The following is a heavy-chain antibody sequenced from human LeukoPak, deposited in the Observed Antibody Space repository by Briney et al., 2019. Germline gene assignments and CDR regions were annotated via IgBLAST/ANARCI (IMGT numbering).Heavy chain of an antibody. CDR2: IYYSGST. J-gene: IGHJ3*02. V-gene: IGHV4-30-4*01. D-gene: IGHD3-22*01. Sequence: SQTLSLTCTVSGGSISSGVYYWRWIRQPPGKGLEWIGYIYYSGSTYYNPSLKSRVTISVDTSKNQFSLKLSSVTAADTAVYYCAGTMIVVVPYDAFDIWGQGTMVTVSS. CDR3: AGTMIVVVPYDAFDI. CDR1: GGSISSGVYY.